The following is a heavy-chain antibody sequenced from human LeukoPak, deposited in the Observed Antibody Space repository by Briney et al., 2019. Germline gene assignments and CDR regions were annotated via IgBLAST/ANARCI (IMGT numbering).Heavy chain of an antibody. CDR3: ARDKYYDILTGSTKHGGLDY. D-gene: IGHD3-9*01. V-gene: IGHV3-74*01. Sequence: GGSLRLSCAASGFTFSSYWMHWVRQVPGKGLMWVSRINSDGSSTSYADSVKGRFTISRDSAKNTLYLQMNSLRAEDTAVYYCARDKYYDILTGSTKHGGLDYWGQGTLVTVSS. J-gene: IGHJ4*02. CDR1: GFTFSSYW. CDR2: INSDGSST.